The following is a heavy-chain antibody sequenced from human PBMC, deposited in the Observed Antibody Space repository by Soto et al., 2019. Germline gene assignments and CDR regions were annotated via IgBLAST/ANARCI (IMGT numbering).Heavy chain of an antibody. CDR2: INHSGST. J-gene: IGHJ5*02. CDR3: ARGLVLWFGPLWFAP. V-gene: IGHV4-34*01. D-gene: IGHD3-10*01. Sequence: QVQLQQWGAGLLKPSETLSLTCAVYGGSFSGYYWSWIRQPPGKGLEWIGEINHSGSTNYNPSLKSRVTISVDTSKNQFSLKLSSVTAADTAVYYCARGLVLWFGPLWFAPWGQGTLVTVSS. CDR1: GGSFSGYY.